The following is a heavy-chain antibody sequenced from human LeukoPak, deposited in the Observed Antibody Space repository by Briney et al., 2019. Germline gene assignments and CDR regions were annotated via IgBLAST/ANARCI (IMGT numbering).Heavy chain of an antibody. CDR1: GFTFSSYE. V-gene: IGHV3-48*03. Sequence: PGGSLRLSCAASGFTFSSYEMNWVRQAPGKGLEWLSYISSSGITIYYADSGKGRFTITRDNAKNSLYLQMNSLRAEDTAVYYCAIDSNAWYYFDYWGQGTLVTVSS. CDR2: ISSSGITI. CDR3: AIDSNAWYYFDY. J-gene: IGHJ4*02. D-gene: IGHD6-19*01.